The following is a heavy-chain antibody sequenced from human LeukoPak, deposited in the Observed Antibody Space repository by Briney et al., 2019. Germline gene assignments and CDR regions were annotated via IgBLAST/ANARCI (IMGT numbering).Heavy chain of an antibody. CDR1: GFTFSRYE. CDR2: ISTSGNNI. J-gene: IGHJ4*02. Sequence: GGSLRLSCAASGFTFSRYEMNWVRQAPGKGLEWVSYISTSGNNIYYADSVKGRFTISRDNAKNSLYLQMNSLRAEDTAVYYCARNDYHFDYWGQGTLVTVSS. CDR3: ARNDYHFDY. D-gene: IGHD4-11*01. V-gene: IGHV3-48*03.